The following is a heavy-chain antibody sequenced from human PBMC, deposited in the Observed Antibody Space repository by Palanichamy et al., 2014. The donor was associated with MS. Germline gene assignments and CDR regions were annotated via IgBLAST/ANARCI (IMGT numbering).Heavy chain of an antibody. Sequence: QVQLVQSGAEVKKPGASVKVSCKASGYTFTSYYMHWVRQAPGQGLEWMGIINPSGGNTSYAQKFQGRVTMTRDTSTSTVYMELSSLRSEDTAVYYCARGTTMVRGVINKRSGWIDPWGQGTLVTVSS. J-gene: IGHJ5*02. D-gene: IGHD3-10*01. CDR3: ARGTTMVRGVINKRSGWIDP. V-gene: IGHV1-46*03. CDR2: INPSGGNT. CDR1: GYTFTSYY.